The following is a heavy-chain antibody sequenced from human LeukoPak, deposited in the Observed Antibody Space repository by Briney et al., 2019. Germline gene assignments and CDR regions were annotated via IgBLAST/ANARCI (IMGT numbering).Heavy chain of an antibody. Sequence: PGGSLRLSCAASGFTFSSYWMSWVRQAPGKGLEWVAVISYDGSNKYYADSVKGRFTTSRDNSKNTLYLQMNSLRAEDTAVYYCAKDLSGDYGTNYWGQGTLVTVSS. CDR2: ISYDGSNK. V-gene: IGHV3-30*18. CDR1: GFTFSSYW. J-gene: IGHJ4*02. D-gene: IGHD4-17*01. CDR3: AKDLSGDYGTNY.